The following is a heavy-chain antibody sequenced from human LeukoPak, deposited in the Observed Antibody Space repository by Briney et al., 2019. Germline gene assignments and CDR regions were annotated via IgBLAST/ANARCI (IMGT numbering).Heavy chain of an antibody. CDR3: TRGAGWLIDY. Sequence: SSETLSLTCTVSGGSISDYYRGWVRQPPGKGLEWIGYFYNSGSSTYNPSLKSRVTISVDTSKEQFSLKVNSVTAADTAVYYCTRGAGWLIDYWGQGILVTVSS. CDR1: GGSISDYY. J-gene: IGHJ4*02. V-gene: IGHV4-59*01. CDR2: FYNSGSS. D-gene: IGHD3-16*01.